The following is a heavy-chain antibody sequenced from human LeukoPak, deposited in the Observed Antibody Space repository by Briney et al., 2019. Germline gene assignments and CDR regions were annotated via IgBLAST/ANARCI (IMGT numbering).Heavy chain of an antibody. CDR1: GFTFSSYE. CDR2: ISSSGSTI. Sequence: GGSLRLSCAASGFTFSSYEMNWVRQAPGKGLEWVSCISSSGSTIYYADSVKGRFTISRDNFKNTLSLQMNSLKPEDTAVYYCARDPSNSGSYYVFDYWGQGTLVTVSS. J-gene: IGHJ4*02. V-gene: IGHV3-48*03. D-gene: IGHD1-26*01. CDR3: ARDPSNSGSYYVFDY.